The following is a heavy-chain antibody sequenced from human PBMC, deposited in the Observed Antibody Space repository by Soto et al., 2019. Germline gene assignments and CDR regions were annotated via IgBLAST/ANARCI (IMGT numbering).Heavy chain of an antibody. CDR2: IKQDGSEK. CDR1: GFTFYSHW. D-gene: IGHD3-10*01. J-gene: IGHJ4*02. CDR3: ARVAPYYYGSGSYYFDY. Sequence: EVQLVESGGGLVQPGGSLRLSCAASGFTFYSHWMSWVRQAPGKGLEWVANIKQDGSEKYYVDSVKGRFTISRDNAKNSLYLQMNSLRAEDTAVYYCARVAPYYYGSGSYYFDYWGQGTLVTVSS. V-gene: IGHV3-7*01.